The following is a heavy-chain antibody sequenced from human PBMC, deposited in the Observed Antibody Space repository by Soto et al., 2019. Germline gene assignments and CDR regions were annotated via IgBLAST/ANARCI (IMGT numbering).Heavy chain of an antibody. Sequence: QVQLVQSGAEVKKPGSSVKVSCKASGGTFSSYAISWVRQAPGQGLEWMGGIIPISGTANYAQKFQGRVTITAEESTSTADMELSTLRSEDTAVYYCARSQGSSTSLEIYYYYYYGMDVWGQGTMVTVSS. J-gene: IGHJ6*02. CDR3: ARSQGSSTSLEIYYYYYYGMDV. D-gene: IGHD2-2*01. V-gene: IGHV1-69*01. CDR2: IIPISGTA. CDR1: GGTFSSYA.